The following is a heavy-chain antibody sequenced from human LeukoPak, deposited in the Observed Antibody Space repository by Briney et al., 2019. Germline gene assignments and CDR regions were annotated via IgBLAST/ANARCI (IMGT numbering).Heavy chain of an antibody. V-gene: IGHV4-34*01. D-gene: IGHD2-2*02. CDR1: GGSFSGYY. CDR2: INHSGST. CDR3: AREVVVVPAAILPLHYYYYYYMDV. J-gene: IGHJ6*03. Sequence: SETLSLTCAVYGGSFSGYYWSWIRQPPGKGLEWIGEINHSGSTNYNPSLKSRVTISVDTSKNQFSLKLSSVTAADTSVYYCAREVVVVPAAILPLHYYYYYYMDVWGKGTTVTVSS.